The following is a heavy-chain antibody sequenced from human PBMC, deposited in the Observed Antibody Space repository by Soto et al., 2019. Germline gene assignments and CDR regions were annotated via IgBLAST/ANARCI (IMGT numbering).Heavy chain of an antibody. D-gene: IGHD2-15*01. CDR3: ASLRDIVVVVAAHDAFDI. CDR1: GFTFSSYA. J-gene: IGHJ3*02. Sequence: QVQLVESGGGVVQPGRSLRLSCAASGFTFSSYAMHWVRQAPGKGLEWVAVISYDGSNKYYADSVKGRFTISRDNSKNTLYLQMNSRRAEDTAVYYCASLRDIVVVVAAHDAFDIWGQGTMVTVSS. CDR2: ISYDGSNK. V-gene: IGHV3-30-3*01.